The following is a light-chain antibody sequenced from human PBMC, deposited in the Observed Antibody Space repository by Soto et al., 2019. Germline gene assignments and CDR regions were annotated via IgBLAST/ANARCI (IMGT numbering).Light chain of an antibody. J-gene: IGKJ1*01. Sequence: DIQMTQSPSSLSASVGDRVTITCRESQGISNYLAWYQQKPGKVPKLLIYAASTLQSGVPSRFSGRGFGTDFTLTISSLQPEDVATYYCQKYDSAPQTFGQGTKVEIK. CDR2: AAS. V-gene: IGKV1-27*01. CDR3: QKYDSAPQT. CDR1: QGISNY.